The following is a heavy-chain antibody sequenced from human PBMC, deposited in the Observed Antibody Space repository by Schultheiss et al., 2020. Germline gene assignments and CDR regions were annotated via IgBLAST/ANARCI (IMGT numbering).Heavy chain of an antibody. J-gene: IGHJ6*03. CDR3: ARGTNGVGYYYMDV. D-gene: IGHD2-8*01. CDR1: GYTFTGYY. V-gene: IGHV1-2*06. Sequence: ASVKVSCKASGYTFTGYYMHWVRQAPGQGLEWMGRINPNSGGTNYAQKFQGRVTMTRDTSISTAYMELSRLRSDDTAVYYCARGTNGVGYYYMDVWGKGTTVTVSS. CDR2: INPNSGGT.